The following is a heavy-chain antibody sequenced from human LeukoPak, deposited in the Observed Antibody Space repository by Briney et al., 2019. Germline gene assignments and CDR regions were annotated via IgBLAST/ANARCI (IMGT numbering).Heavy chain of an antibody. J-gene: IGHJ4*02. CDR3: ARVNIGGIAAAASDY. V-gene: IGHV1-18*01. CDR2: ISAYNGNT. Sequence: APVKASCKASGYTFTSYGISWVRQAPGQGLEWMGWISAYNGNTNYAQKLQGRVTMTTDTSTSTAYMELRSLRSDDTAVYYCARVNIGGIAAAASDYWGQGTQVTVSS. CDR1: GYTFTSYG. D-gene: IGHD6-13*01.